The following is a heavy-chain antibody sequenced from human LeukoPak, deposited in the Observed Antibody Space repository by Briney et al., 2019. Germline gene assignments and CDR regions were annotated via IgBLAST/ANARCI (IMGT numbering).Heavy chain of an antibody. Sequence: ASVKVSCKASGYTFTGYYMHWVRQAPGQGLEWMGWINPNSGGTNYAQKFQGRVTMTRDTSISTAYMELSRLRSDDTAVYYCAREESDYYDSSGPPDYWGQEPLVTVSS. CDR2: INPNSGGT. V-gene: IGHV1-2*02. J-gene: IGHJ4*02. CDR3: AREESDYYDSSGPPDY. CDR1: GYTFTGYY. D-gene: IGHD3-22*01.